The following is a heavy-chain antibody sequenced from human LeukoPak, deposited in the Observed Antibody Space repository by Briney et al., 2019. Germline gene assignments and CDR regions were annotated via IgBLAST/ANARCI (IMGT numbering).Heavy chain of an antibody. D-gene: IGHD3-10*01. CDR2: ISYDGSNK. CDR3: AKDQGATMVRGVIIYYYYGMDV. CDR1: GFTFSSYG. V-gene: IGHV3-30*18. J-gene: IGHJ6*02. Sequence: PGGSLRLSCAASGFTFSSYGMHWVRQAPGKGLEWVAVISYDGSNKYYADSVKGRFTISRDNSKNTLYLQMNSLRAEDTAVYYCAKDQGATMVRGVIIYYYYGMDVWGQGTTVTVSS.